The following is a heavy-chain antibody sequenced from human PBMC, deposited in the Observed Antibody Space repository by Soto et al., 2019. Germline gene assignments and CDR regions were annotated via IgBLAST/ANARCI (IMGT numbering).Heavy chain of an antibody. Sequence: GGSLRLSCAASGFTFSSYAMHWVRQAPGKGLEWVAVISYDGSNKYYADSVKGRFTISRDNSKNTLYLQMNSLRAEDTAVYYCARGRYDFWSGYYTGPVLFDYWGQGTLVTVSS. CDR1: GFTFSSYA. V-gene: IGHV3-30-3*01. CDR3: ARGRYDFWSGYYTGPVLFDY. CDR2: ISYDGSNK. D-gene: IGHD3-3*01. J-gene: IGHJ4*02.